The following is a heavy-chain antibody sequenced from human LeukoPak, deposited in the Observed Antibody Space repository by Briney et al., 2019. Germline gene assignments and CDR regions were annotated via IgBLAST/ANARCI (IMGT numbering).Heavy chain of an antibody. D-gene: IGHD6-13*01. V-gene: IGHV3-33*01. Sequence: GGSLRLSCAASGFTFSNYGMHWVRQAPGKGLEWVAVIWYDGSNKYYADSVKGRFTISRDNSKNTLYLQMNSLRAEDTAVYYCARDRQQQLALVDYWGQGTLVTVSS. CDR1: GFTFSNYG. CDR3: ARDRQQQLALVDY. CDR2: IWYDGSNK. J-gene: IGHJ4*02.